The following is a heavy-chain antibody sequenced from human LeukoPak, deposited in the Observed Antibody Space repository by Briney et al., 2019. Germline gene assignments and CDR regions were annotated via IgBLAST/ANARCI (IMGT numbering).Heavy chain of an antibody. D-gene: IGHD5-12*01. CDR3: AGEATQDAFDI. Sequence: GGSLRLSCAASGFTFSSYEMNWVRQAPGKGLEWVSYISSSGSTIYYADSVKGRFTISRDNAKNSLYLQMNSLRAEDTAVYYCAGEATQDAFDIWGQGTMVTVSS. CDR2: ISSSGSTI. V-gene: IGHV3-48*03. J-gene: IGHJ3*02. CDR1: GFTFSSYE.